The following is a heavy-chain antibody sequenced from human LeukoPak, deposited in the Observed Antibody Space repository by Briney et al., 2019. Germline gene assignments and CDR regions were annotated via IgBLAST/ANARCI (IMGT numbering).Heavy chain of an antibody. Sequence: GGSLRLSCAASRFTFSRYGMHWVRQAPGKGLEWVAVISYDGSNKDYADSVKGRFTISRDNSKNTVYLQMNSLRVEDTAVYYCAKGHSHGDFYFEYWGQGTLVTVSS. V-gene: IGHV3-30*18. D-gene: IGHD4-17*01. CDR1: RFTFSRYG. J-gene: IGHJ4*02. CDR2: ISYDGSNK. CDR3: AKGHSHGDFYFEY.